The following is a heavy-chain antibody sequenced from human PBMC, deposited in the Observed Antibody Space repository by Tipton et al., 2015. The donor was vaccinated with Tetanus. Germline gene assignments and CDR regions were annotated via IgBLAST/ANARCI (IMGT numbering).Heavy chain of an antibody. CDR2: IYSGGST. D-gene: IGHD6-19*01. CDR1: GFTFDDFA. CDR3: ARARGVAVAGGDY. J-gene: IGHJ4*02. Sequence: SLRLSCAASGFTFDDFAMHWVRHAPGKGLEWVSVIYSGGSTYYADSVKGRFTISRDNSKNTLYLQMNSLRAEDTAVYYCARARGVAVAGGDYWGQGTLVTVSS. V-gene: IGHV3-66*01.